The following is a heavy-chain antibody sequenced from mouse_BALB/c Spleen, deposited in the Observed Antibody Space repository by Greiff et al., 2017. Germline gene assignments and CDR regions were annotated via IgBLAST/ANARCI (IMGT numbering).Heavy chain of an antibody. CDR1: GFSLTSYG. D-gene: IGHD2-3*01. CDR2: IWAGGST. CDR3: ARDRDYDGHLDY. V-gene: IGHV2-9*02. Sequence: QVQLKESGPGLVAPSQSLSITCTVSGFSLTSYGVHWVRQPPGKGLEWLGVIWAGGSTNYNSALMSRLSISKDNSKSQVFLKMNSLQTDDTAMYYCARDRDYDGHLDYWGQGTTLTVSS. J-gene: IGHJ2*01.